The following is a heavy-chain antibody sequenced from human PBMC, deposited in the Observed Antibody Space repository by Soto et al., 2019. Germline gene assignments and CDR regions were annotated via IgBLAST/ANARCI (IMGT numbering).Heavy chain of an antibody. CDR3: ASGLWTFQH. Sequence: GPLRLSCAVSGFTFSNYWMSWVRQAPGKGLEWVANIKQDGSEKYYVDSVKGRFTISRDNAKNSLYLQMNSLGAEDTAVYFCASGLWTFQHWGQGTLVTVSS. V-gene: IGHV3-7*01. CDR2: IKQDGSEK. CDR1: GFTFSNYW. D-gene: IGHD3-10*01. J-gene: IGHJ1*01.